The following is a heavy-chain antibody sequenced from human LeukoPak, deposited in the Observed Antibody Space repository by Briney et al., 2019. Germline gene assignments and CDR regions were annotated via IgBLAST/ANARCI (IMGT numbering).Heavy chain of an antibody. D-gene: IGHD4-11*01. CDR1: GGTFSSYA. CDR3: AREVTTAPYYYYYMDV. Sequence: SVKLSCKASGGTFSSYAISWVRQAPGQGLEWMGGIIPIFGTANYAQKFQGRVTITADECTSTAYRELSSLRSEDPAVYCCAREVTTAPYYYYYMDVWGKGTTVTVSS. J-gene: IGHJ6*03. V-gene: IGHV1-69*01. CDR2: IIPIFGTA.